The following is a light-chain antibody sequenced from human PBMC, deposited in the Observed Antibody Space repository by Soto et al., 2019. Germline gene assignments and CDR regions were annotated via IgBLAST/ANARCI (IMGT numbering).Light chain of an antibody. Sequence: EIVMTQSPATLSVSPGERATLSCKASQSVGTYLAWYQQKPCQAPRLLIYGASTRATGVPARFSGGGSGTEFTLTISSLQSEDFAIYHCQQYDNLPPWTFGQGTKVEIK. V-gene: IGKV3-15*01. CDR1: QSVGTY. CDR3: QQYDNLPPWT. CDR2: GAS. J-gene: IGKJ1*01.